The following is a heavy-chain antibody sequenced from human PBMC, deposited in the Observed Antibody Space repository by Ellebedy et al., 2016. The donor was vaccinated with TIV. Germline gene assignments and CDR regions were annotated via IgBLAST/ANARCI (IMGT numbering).Heavy chain of an antibody. CDR3: AKGRGGGSDSTAPRYYFDY. CDR2: ISSTGSRT. CDR1: GFTFSSYA. D-gene: IGHD2/OR15-2a*01. Sequence: GESLKISCAASGFTFSSYAMSWVRQAPGKGLEWVSTISSTGSRTYYADSVDGRFIISRDNSKKKLYLQMNSLRAEDTAVYYCAKGRGGGSDSTAPRYYFDYWGLGTLVTVSS. V-gene: IGHV3-23*01. J-gene: IGHJ4*02.